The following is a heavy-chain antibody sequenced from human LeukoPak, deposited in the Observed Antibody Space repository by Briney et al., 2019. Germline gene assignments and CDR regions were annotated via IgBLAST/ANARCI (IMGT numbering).Heavy chain of an antibody. Sequence: PSETLSLTCTVSGGSISSSSYYWGWIRQPPGKGLEWIGSIYYSGSTYYNPSLKSRVTISVDTSKNQFSLKLSSVTAADTAVYYCARLIRYFDWLSSPMYYFDYWGQGTLVTVSS. CDR3: ARLIRYFDWLSSPMYYFDY. CDR1: GGSISSSSYY. D-gene: IGHD3-9*01. V-gene: IGHV4-39*01. J-gene: IGHJ4*02. CDR2: IYYSGST.